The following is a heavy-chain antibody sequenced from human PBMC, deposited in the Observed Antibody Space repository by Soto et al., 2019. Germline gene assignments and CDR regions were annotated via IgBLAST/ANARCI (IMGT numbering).Heavy chain of an antibody. J-gene: IGHJ5*02. D-gene: IGHD3-10*01. Sequence: SETLSLTCAVSGGSIGGVGYSWSWIRQPPGGGLEWIGYMYHSGTFLKSPSLKTRLTMSLDMSKNQFSLTLNSMTAADRAVYYCARAQFYSGSGNYNNLMFDAWGQGIQVTVSS. V-gene: IGHV4-30-2*01. CDR1: GGSIGGVGYS. CDR2: MYHSGTF. CDR3: ARAQFYSGSGNYNNLMFDA.